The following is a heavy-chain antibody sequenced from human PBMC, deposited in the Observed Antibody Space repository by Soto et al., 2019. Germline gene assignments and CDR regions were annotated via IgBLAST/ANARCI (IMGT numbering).Heavy chain of an antibody. CDR1: GGSISSGGYY. D-gene: IGHD3-3*01. CDR2: IYYSGST. V-gene: IGHV4-31*03. J-gene: IGHJ4*02. CDR3: ARFPNLPYDFWSGKTGFDY. Sequence: QVQLQESGPGLVKPSQTLSLTCTVSGGSISSGGYYWSWIRQHPGKGLEWIGYIYYSGSTYYNPSLKSRVTISVDTSKNQFSLKLSSVTAADTAVYYCARFPNLPYDFWSGKTGFDYWGQGTLVTVSS.